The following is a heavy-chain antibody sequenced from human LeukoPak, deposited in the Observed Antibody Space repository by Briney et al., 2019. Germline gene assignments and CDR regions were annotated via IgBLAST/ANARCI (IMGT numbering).Heavy chain of an antibody. CDR1: GFTFRSYG. D-gene: IGHD1-26*01. CDR3: ARRRGLGSYYVYYFDY. CDR2: ISGSGGST. J-gene: IGHJ4*02. V-gene: IGHV3-23*01. Sequence: PGGSLRLSCAASGFTFRSYGMSWVRQAPGKGLEWVSSISGSGGSTYYADSVKGRFTISRDNSKNTLYLQMNSLRAEDTALYYCARRRGLGSYYVYYFDYWGQGTLVTVSS.